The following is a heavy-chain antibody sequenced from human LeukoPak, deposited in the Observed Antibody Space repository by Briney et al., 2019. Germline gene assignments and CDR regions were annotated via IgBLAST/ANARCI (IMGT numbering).Heavy chain of an antibody. D-gene: IGHD2-21*01. CDR2: INHSGST. Sequence: SETLSLTCAVYGGSFSGYYWSWIRQPPGKGLEWIGEINHSGSTNYNPSLKSRVTISVDTSKNQFSLKLSSVTAADTAVYYCARFVGPGDCWGQGTLVTVSS. CDR3: ARFVGPGDC. V-gene: IGHV4-34*01. CDR1: GGSFSGYY. J-gene: IGHJ4*02.